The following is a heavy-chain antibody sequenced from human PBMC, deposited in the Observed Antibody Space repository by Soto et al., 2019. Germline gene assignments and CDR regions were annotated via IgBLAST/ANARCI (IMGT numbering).Heavy chain of an antibody. CDR2: IYYSGST. D-gene: IGHD6-6*01. CDR1: GGSISSSSYY. CDR3: ARQNPEYSSSFRGAFDY. V-gene: IGHV4-39*01. J-gene: IGHJ4*02. Sequence: SETLSLTCTVSGGSISSSSYYWGWIRQPPGKGLEWIGSIYYSGSTYYNPSLKSRVTISVDTSKNQFSLKLSSVTAADTAVYYCARQNPEYSSSFRGAFDYWGQGTLVTVSS.